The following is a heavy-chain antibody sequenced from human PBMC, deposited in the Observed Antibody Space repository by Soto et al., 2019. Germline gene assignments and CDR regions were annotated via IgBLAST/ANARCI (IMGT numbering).Heavy chain of an antibody. CDR3: ARDGYYYDSSGYYGNFDY. J-gene: IGHJ4*02. V-gene: IGHV3-21*01. Sequence: GGSLRLSCAASGFTFSSYSMNWVRQAPGKGLEWVSALSSSSSYIYYADSVKGRFTISRDNAKNSLYLQMNSLRAEDTAVCYCARDGYYYDSSGYYGNFDYSGQGILVTVSS. D-gene: IGHD3-22*01. CDR1: GFTFSSYS. CDR2: LSSSSSYI.